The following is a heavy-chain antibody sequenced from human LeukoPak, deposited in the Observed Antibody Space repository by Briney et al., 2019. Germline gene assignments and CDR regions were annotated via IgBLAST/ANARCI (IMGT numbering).Heavy chain of an antibody. Sequence: SETLSLTCTVSGGSISSGGYYWSWIRQHPGKGLEWIGYIYYSGSTYYNPSLKRLVTISEDTSKKQFSLKLSSVAAADTAVYYCARESSTSCFDYWGQGTLVTVSS. CDR3: ARESSTSCFDY. D-gene: IGHD2-2*01. CDR2: IYYSGST. V-gene: IGHV4-31*01. CDR1: GGSISSGGYY. J-gene: IGHJ4*02.